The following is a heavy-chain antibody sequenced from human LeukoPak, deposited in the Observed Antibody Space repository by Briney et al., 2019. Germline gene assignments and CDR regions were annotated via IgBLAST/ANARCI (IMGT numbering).Heavy chain of an antibody. CDR2: ISTSGII. CDR1: GFTIGNYN. J-gene: IGHJ4*02. V-gene: IGHV3-48*02. Sequence: GSLRLSCAASGFTIGNYNMDWVRQAPGKGLEWISYISTSGIIYYADSVRGRFTISRDNAKNSPYLQMNSLRDEDTAVYYCARDDPNWDPSSYYFDSWGQGVLVTVSS. D-gene: IGHD3-10*01. CDR3: ARDDPNWDPSSYYFDS.